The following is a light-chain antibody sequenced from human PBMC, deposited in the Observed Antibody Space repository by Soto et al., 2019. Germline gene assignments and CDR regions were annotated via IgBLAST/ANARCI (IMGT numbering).Light chain of an antibody. CDR1: QNISIY. CDR3: QQSYSTLVT. V-gene: IGKV1-39*01. Sequence: DIQMTQSPSSLSASVRDRVTISCRASQNISIYLNWYQQKPGKAPKLLIYTASSLEGGVPSRISGSGSGTDFTLTISSLQPEDSATYYCQQSYSTLVTFGPGTKVDVK. CDR2: TAS. J-gene: IGKJ3*01.